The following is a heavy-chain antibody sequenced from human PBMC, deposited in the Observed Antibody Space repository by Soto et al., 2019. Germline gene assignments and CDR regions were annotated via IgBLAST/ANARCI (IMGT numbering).Heavy chain of an antibody. CDR2: IYYSGST. J-gene: IGHJ6*02. Sequence: SETLSLTCTVSGGSTSSGDYFWSWIRQYQGKGLEWIGYIYYSGSTYYNPSLKTRVTISLDTSKSQFSLKLSSMTAADTAVYYCARGRVVTPDGSYYYYGMDVWGQGTTVTVSS. CDR3: ARGRVVTPDGSYYYYGMDV. V-gene: IGHV4-31*03. CDR1: GGSTSSGDYF. D-gene: IGHD2-21*02.